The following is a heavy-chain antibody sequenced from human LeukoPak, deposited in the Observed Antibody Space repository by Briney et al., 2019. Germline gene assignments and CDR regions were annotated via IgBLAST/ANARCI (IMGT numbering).Heavy chain of an antibody. Sequence: GSLRLSCAASGFTFSSYEMNWVGQAPGKGLEWVSYISSSGSTKYYADSVKGRFTISRDNAKNSLYLQMNSLRAEDTAIYYCAREEVGLGDDFDYWGKGTLVTVSS. CDR1: GFTFSSYE. D-gene: IGHD4-17*01. V-gene: IGHV3-48*03. J-gene: IGHJ4*02. CDR2: ISSSGSTK. CDR3: AREEVGLGDDFDY.